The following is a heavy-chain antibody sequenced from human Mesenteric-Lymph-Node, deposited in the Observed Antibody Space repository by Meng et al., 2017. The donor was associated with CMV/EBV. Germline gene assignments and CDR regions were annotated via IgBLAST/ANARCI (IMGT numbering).Heavy chain of an antibody. D-gene: IGHD3-16*01. CDR3: ARGGKATSGGYFFDY. CDR2: IYSGGTT. CDR1: GLTISNNY. J-gene: IGHJ4*02. Sequence: GVLKISCAASGLTISNNYMNWVRQAPGKGLEWVSIIYSGGTTYYADSVRCRFTISRDSSKNTLYLQMNNLRAEDTAVYFCARGGKATSGGYFFDYWGQGTLVTVSS. V-gene: IGHV3-66*02.